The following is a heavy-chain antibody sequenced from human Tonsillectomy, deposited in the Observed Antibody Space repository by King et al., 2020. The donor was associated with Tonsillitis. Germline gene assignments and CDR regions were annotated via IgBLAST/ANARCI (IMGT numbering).Heavy chain of an antibody. Sequence: DVQLVESGGGLVQPGGSLRLSCSASGFTFSSYVMHWVRQAPGKGLEYVSAISSNGQSTYYADSVKGRFTISRDNSKNTLFLQMRGLRAEDTAVYYCVKDRLWFGELLYVSAFDIWGQGTMVTVSS. CDR1: GFTFSSYV. D-gene: IGHD3-10*01. CDR3: VKDRLWFGELLYVSAFDI. CDR2: ISSNGQST. J-gene: IGHJ3*02. V-gene: IGHV3-64D*06.